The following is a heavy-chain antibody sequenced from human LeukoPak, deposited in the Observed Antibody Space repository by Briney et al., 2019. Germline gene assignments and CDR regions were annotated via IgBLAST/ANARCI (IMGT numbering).Heavy chain of an antibody. J-gene: IGHJ4*02. Sequence: GGSLRLSCAASGFTFSSYAMHWVRQAPGKGLEWVAVISYDGSNKYYADSVKGRFTISRDNSKNTLYLQMNSLRAEDTAVYYCARGSVISSRYRHFDYWGQGTLVTVSS. CDR1: GFTFSSYA. CDR2: ISYDGSNK. V-gene: IGHV3-30*04. CDR3: ARGSVISSRYRHFDY. D-gene: IGHD3-22*01.